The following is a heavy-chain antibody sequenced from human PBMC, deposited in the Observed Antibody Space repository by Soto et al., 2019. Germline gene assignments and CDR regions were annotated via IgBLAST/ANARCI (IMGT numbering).Heavy chain of an antibody. CDR3: ARAPVGLDTISYFDY. Sequence: SETLSLTCTVSGGSISSGGYYLSWIRQHPGKGLEWIGYIYYSGSTYYRPSLESRMHMSLDATRNHYSLRLTSVTAADTAVYFCARAPVGLDTISYFDYWGQGKLVNVSS. CDR1: GGSISSGGYY. V-gene: IGHV4-30-4*08. D-gene: IGHD3-3*01. CDR2: IYYSGST. J-gene: IGHJ4*02.